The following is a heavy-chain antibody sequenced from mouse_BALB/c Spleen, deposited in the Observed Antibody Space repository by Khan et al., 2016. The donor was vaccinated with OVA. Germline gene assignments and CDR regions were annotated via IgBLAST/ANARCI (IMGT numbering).Heavy chain of an antibody. J-gene: IGHJ4*01. V-gene: IGHV1S34*01. CDR1: GYSFNGYY. D-gene: IGHD2-3*01. CDR2: ISCYNGAA. Sequence: LVKAGASVKISCKASGYSFNGYYIHWVKQSHGKSLEWIGYISCYNGAASYSQKFKGMATFTAHTSSTTSYMQLNSLTSEDSAVYYCARDGYYYAMDYWGQGTSVTVAS. CDR3: ARDGYYYAMDY.